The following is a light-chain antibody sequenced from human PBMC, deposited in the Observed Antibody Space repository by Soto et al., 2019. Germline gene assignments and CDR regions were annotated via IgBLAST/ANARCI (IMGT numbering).Light chain of an antibody. CDR1: QSVRTN. Sequence: EVVVTQSPATLSVSLGGRATLSCRASQSVRTNLAWYQQKPGQAPGLLIYAASTRATGIPARFSGSGSGTEFTLTITSLQSEDFAVYYCQQYNNWPPLTFGGGTKVEIK. V-gene: IGKV3-15*01. CDR3: QQYNNWPPLT. J-gene: IGKJ4*01. CDR2: AAS.